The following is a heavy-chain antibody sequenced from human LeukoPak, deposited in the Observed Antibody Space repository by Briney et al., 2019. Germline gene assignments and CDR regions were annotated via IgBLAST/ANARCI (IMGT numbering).Heavy chain of an antibody. CDR3: AKDPPLGWNYWGPNWFDP. V-gene: IGHV3-23*01. Sequence: PGGSLRLSCAASGFTFSSYAMSWVRQAPGKGLEWVSAISGSGGSTYYADSVKGRFTISRDNSKNTLYLQMNSLRAEDTAVYYCAKDPPLGWNYWGPNWFDPWGQGTLVTVSS. CDR2: ISGSGGST. D-gene: IGHD1-7*01. J-gene: IGHJ5*02. CDR1: GFTFSSYA.